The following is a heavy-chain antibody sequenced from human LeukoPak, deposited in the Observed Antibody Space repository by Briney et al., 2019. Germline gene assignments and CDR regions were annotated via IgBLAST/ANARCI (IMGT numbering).Heavy chain of an antibody. J-gene: IGHJ5*02. V-gene: IGHV1-2*02. CDR2: INPNTGGT. Sequence: ASVKVSCKASGYTFSGYYIHWVRQAPGQGLEWMGWINPNTGGTYFAQKFQGRVTMTRDTSISTAYMELSSLRSEDTAVYYCARDKGVDPWGQGTLVTVSS. CDR1: GYTFSGYY. CDR3: ARDKGVDP.